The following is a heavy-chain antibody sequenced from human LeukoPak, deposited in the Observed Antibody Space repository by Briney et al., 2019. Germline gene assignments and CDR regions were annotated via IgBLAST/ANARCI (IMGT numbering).Heavy chain of an antibody. CDR1: GGTFSSYA. CDR2: IIPIFGTA. V-gene: IGHV1-69*13. CDR3: ARANGDYVFFDY. D-gene: IGHD4-17*01. J-gene: IGHJ4*02. Sequence: SVKVSCKASGGTFSSYAISWVRQAPGQGLEWMGGIIPIFGTANYAQKFQGGVTITADESTSTAYMELSSLRSEDTAVYYCARANGDYVFFDYWGQGTLVTVSS.